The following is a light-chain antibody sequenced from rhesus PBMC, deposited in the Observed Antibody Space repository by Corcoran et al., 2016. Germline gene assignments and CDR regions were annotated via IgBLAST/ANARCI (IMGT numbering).Light chain of an antibody. CDR2: KAS. CDR1: QSNSSR. V-gene: IGKV1-22*01. CDR3: QHYYDSPFT. Sequence: DIQMTQSPSSLPASVGDTVTITCRASQSNSSRLDWYQQKPGKAPQLLDFKASNLQSGVPSRFSCTGSGTDFTLTISSLQPEDFATYYCQHYYDSPFTFGPGTKLDIK. J-gene: IGKJ3*01.